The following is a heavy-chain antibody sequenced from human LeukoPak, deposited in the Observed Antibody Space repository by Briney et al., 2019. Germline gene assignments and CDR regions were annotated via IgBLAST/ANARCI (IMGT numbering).Heavy chain of an antibody. D-gene: IGHD6-6*01. V-gene: IGHV3-30*03. J-gene: IGHJ3*02. CDR1: GFTFSSYG. Sequence: PGGSLRLSCAASGFTFSSYGMSWVRQAPGKGLEWVAVISYDGSSKYYADSVKGRFTISRDNSKNTLYLQMNSLRSEDTAVYYCARGDSSSGRDAFDIWGQGTMVTVSS. CDR3: ARGDSSSGRDAFDI. CDR2: ISYDGSSK.